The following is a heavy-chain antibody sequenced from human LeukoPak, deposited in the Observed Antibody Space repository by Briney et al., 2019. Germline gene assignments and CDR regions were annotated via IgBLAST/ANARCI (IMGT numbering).Heavy chain of an antibody. Sequence: GGSLRLSCAACGFTFSSYAMSRVRQAPGKGLEWVSGLSDNGGSTFYADSVKGRFSIFRDNSKNMVYLQMNSLRGEDTAVYYCAKDYLAQEQPFDDWGQGTLVTVSS. V-gene: IGHV3-23*01. CDR1: GFTFSSYA. J-gene: IGHJ4*02. CDR2: LSDNGGST. D-gene: IGHD1-14*01. CDR3: AKDYLAQEQPFDD.